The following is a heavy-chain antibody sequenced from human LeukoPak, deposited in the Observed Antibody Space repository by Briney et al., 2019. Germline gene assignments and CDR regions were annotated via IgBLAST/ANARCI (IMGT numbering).Heavy chain of an antibody. CDR1: GFTFSSYW. D-gene: IGHD3-3*01. CDR3: ARDLSYYDFWSGYYTGDYFDY. CDR2: IKQDGSEK. V-gene: IGHV3-7*01. J-gene: IGHJ4*02. Sequence: PGGSLRLSCAASGFTFSSYWMSWVRQAPGKGLEWVANIKQDGSEKYYVDSVKGRFIISRDNAKNSLYLQMNSLKAEDTAVYYCARDLSYYDFWSGYYTGDYFDYWGQGTLVTVSS.